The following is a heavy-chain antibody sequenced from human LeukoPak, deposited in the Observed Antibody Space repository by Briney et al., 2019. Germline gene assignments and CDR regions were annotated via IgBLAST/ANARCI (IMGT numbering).Heavy chain of an antibody. CDR2: ISDSGDTT. V-gene: IGHV3-23*01. CDR1: GFTFSNYG. D-gene: IGHD3-16*01. J-gene: IGHJ3*02. CDR3: AKDRDDYVWGSYLGAFDI. Sequence: GGSLRLSCAASGFTFSNYGMSWVRQAPGKGLEWVSGISDSGDTTYYADAVKGRFTISRDNSKNRVYLQMNSLRAEDTAVFYCAKDRDDYVWGSYLGAFDIWGQGTMVTVSS.